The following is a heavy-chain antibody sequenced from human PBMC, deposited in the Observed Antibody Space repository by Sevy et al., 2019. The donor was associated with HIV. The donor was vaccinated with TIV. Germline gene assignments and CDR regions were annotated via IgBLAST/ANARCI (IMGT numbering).Heavy chain of an antibody. D-gene: IGHD3-16*01. Sequence: GGSLRLSCAASGFTFSSFSMGWVRQAPGKGLDWVSGISGTGDHTYYADSVKGRFTISRDNAKNTLFLHMNSLRAGDTDIFDCAKKMGGGSGMAFLVDYWGQGTLVTVSS. CDR1: GFTFSSFS. J-gene: IGHJ4*02. CDR3: AKKMGGGSGMAFLVDY. V-gene: IGHV3-23*01. CDR2: ISGTGDHT.